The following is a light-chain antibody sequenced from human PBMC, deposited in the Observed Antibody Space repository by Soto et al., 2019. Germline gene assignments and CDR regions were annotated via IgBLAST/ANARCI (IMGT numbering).Light chain of an antibody. CDR2: EVT. Sequence: QSALTQTASVSGSPGQSITISCTGTSSDVGYYPYVSWYQQHPAKVPKLIIYEVTNRPSGFSCRFSGSKSENTASLTISGLQAECEADYYCSSYSRSNTLVFGSGTKLPVL. J-gene: IGLJ6*01. CDR3: SSYSRSNTLV. V-gene: IGLV2-14*01. CDR1: SSDVGYYPY.